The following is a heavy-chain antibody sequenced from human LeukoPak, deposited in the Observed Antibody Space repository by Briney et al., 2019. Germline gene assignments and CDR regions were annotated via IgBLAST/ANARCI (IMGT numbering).Heavy chain of an antibody. Sequence: GESLKISCKGSGYSFTSSWIGWVRQMPGKGLEWMGIIYPGDSDTRYSPSFQGQVTISADKSISTAYLQWSSLKASDTAMYYCAKSRNSGGDCSGGSCYHRTLDNWGQGTLVTVSS. CDR3: AKSRNSGGDCSGGSCYHRTLDN. CDR1: GYSFTSSW. V-gene: IGHV5-51*01. D-gene: IGHD2-15*01. J-gene: IGHJ4*02. CDR2: IYPGDSDT.